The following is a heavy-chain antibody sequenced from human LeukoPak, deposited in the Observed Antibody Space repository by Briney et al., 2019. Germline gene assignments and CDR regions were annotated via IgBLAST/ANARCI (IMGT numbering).Heavy chain of an antibody. Sequence: SETLSLTCTVSGGSISSGSYYWSWIRQPAGKGLEWIGRIYTSGSTNYNPSLKSRVTISVDTSKNQFSLKLSSVTAADAAVYYCARAGYSYGRRGSDYWGQGTLVTVSS. CDR1: GGSISSGSYY. D-gene: IGHD5-18*01. CDR3: ARAGYSYGRRGSDY. CDR2: IYTSGST. V-gene: IGHV4-61*02. J-gene: IGHJ4*02.